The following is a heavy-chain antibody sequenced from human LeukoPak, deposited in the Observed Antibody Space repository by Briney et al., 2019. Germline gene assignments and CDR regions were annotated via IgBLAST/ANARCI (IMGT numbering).Heavy chain of an antibody. Sequence: AGGSLRLSCAASGFTFSSYWMHWVRQAPGKGLVWVSRINSDGSSTSYADSVKGRFTISRDNAKNTLYLQMNSLRAEDTAVYYRARDLGFTVTTGLGQYYYYGMDVWGQGTTVTVSS. CDR1: GFTFSSYW. CDR2: INSDGSST. CDR3: ARDLGFTVTTGLGQYYYYGMDV. J-gene: IGHJ6*02. V-gene: IGHV3-74*01. D-gene: IGHD4-17*01.